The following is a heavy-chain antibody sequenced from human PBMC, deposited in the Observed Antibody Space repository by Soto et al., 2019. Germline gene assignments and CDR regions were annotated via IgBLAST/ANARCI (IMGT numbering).Heavy chain of an antibody. Sequence: QEQLVQSGAEVKKSGSSVKVSCKDTGGLFSSYAVSWVRQAPGQGLEWMGGIIPVFDTVYYAQKFQGRVTITADESTNTAYMELSSLRADDTAMYYCARGGSGYVWFKDFWGQGTLVTVSS. CDR2: IIPVFDTV. CDR1: GGLFSSYA. D-gene: IGHD3-22*01. CDR3: ARGGSGYVWFKDF. V-gene: IGHV1-69*01. J-gene: IGHJ4*02.